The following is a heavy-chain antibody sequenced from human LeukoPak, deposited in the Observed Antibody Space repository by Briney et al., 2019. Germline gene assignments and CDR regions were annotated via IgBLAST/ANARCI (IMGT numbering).Heavy chain of an antibody. CDR1: GGTFSSYA. D-gene: IGHD6-19*01. V-gene: IGHV1-69*13. Sequence: SVKVSCKASGGTFSSYAISWVRQAPGQGLEWMGGIIPIFGTANYAQKFQSRVTITADESTSTAYMELSSLRSEDTAVYYCASPGIAVAGFDYWGQGTLVTVSS. CDR2: IIPIFGTA. J-gene: IGHJ4*02. CDR3: ASPGIAVAGFDY.